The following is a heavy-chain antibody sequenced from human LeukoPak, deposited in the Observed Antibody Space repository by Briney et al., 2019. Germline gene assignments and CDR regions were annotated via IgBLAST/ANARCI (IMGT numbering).Heavy chain of an antibody. CDR1: GFTVSSNY. Sequence: GGSLRLSCAASGFTVSSNYMSWVRQAPGKGLEWVSVIYSGGSTYYADSVKGRFTISRDNSKNTLYLQMNSLRAEDTAVYYCARASYYYDSSGYYKYWGQGTLVTVSS. CDR3: ARASYYYDSSGYYKY. D-gene: IGHD3-22*01. CDR2: IYSGGST. V-gene: IGHV3-66*01. J-gene: IGHJ4*02.